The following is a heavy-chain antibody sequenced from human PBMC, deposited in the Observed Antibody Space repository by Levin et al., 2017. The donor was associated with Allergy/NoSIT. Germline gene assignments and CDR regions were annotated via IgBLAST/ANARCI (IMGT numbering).Heavy chain of an antibody. V-gene: IGHV3-30*18. J-gene: IGHJ4*02. D-gene: IGHD6-19*01. CDR3: ANQPTPRDAVAGGGDY. CDR2: ISYDGSNK. CDR1: GFTFSSYG. Sequence: QSGESLKISCAASGFTFSSYGMHWVRQAPGKGLEWVAVISYDGSNKYYADSVKGRFTISRDNSKNTLYLQMNSLRAEDTAVYYCANQPTPRDAVAGGGDYWGQGTLVTVSS.